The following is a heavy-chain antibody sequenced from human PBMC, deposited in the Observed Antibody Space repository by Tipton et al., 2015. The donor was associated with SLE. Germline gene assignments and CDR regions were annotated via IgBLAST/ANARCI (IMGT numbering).Heavy chain of an antibody. D-gene: IGHD1-7*01. Sequence: TLSLTCAVSGYPISSGYYWGWIRQPPGKGLEWFGSIYHSGNTYYNPSLKSRVTISVDTSKNQFSLKLTSVTAADTVVYYCARINWNYFPDPNWFDPWGQGTLVTVSS. CDR1: GYPISSGYY. CDR2: IYHSGNT. V-gene: IGHV4-38-2*01. J-gene: IGHJ5*02. CDR3: ARINWNYFPDPNWFDP.